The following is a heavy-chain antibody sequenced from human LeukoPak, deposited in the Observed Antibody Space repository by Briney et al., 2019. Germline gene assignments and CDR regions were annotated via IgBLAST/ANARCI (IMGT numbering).Heavy chain of an antibody. D-gene: IGHD2-2*01. CDR1: GGTFSSYA. J-gene: IGHJ4*02. Sequence: SVKVSCKASGGTFSSYAISWVRQAPGQGLEWMGRIIPIFGTANYAQKFQGRVTITTDESTSTAYMELSSLRSGDTAVYYCARAYCSSTSCYGTLDYWGQGTLVTVSS. CDR2: IIPIFGTA. CDR3: ARAYCSSTSCYGTLDY. V-gene: IGHV1-69*05.